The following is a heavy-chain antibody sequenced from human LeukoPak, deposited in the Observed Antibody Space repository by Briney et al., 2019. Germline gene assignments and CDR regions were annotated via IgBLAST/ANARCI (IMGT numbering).Heavy chain of an antibody. CDR1: GGTFSSYA. Sequence: SVKVSCKASGGTFSSYAISWVRQAPAQGLEWMGGIIPIFGTANYAQKFQGRVTITADESTSTAYMELSSLRSEDTAVYYCARDWGSGTKYNWFDPWGQGTLVTVSS. J-gene: IGHJ5*01. CDR3: ARDWGSGTKYNWFDP. D-gene: IGHD3-16*01. CDR2: IIPIFGTA. V-gene: IGHV1-69*01.